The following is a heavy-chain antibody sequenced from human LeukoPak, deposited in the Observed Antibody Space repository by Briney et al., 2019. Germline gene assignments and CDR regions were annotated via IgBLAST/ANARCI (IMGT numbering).Heavy chain of an antibody. J-gene: IGHJ3*02. CDR1: GGSISSYY. Sequence: PSETLSLTCTVSGGSISSYYWSWIRQPPGKGLEWIGYIYYSGSTNYNPSLKSRVTISVDTSKNQFSLKLSSVTAADTAVYYCARGGVVVIAAAGTGAFDIWGQGTMVTVSS. CDR2: IYYSGST. D-gene: IGHD6-13*01. V-gene: IGHV4-59*01. CDR3: ARGGVVVIAAAGTGAFDI.